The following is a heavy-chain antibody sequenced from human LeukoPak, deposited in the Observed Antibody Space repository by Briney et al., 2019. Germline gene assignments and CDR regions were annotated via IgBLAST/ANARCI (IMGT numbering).Heavy chain of an antibody. D-gene: IGHD2-2*01. CDR1: GGSISSSSYY. V-gene: IGHV4-61*01. J-gene: IGHJ6*02. Sequence: PSETLSLTCTVSGGSISSSSYYWGWIRQPPGKGLEWIGYIYYSGSTNYNPSLKSRVTISVDTSKNQFSLKLSSVTAADTAVYYCARDAGHQLSRRNYYAMDVWGQGTTVTVSS. CDR2: IYYSGST. CDR3: ARDAGHQLSRRNYYAMDV.